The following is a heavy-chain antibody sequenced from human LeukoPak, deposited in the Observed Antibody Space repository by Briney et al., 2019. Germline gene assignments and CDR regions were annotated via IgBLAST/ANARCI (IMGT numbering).Heavy chain of an antibody. D-gene: IGHD3-22*01. Sequence: GGSLRLSCAASGFTFSDYYMSWIRQAPGKGLEWVSYISSSGSTIYYADSVKGRFTISRDNAKNSLYLQMNSLRAEDTAVYYCAKDSYDSSGYSNWFDPWGQGTLVTVSS. CDR3: AKDSYDSSGYSNWFDP. J-gene: IGHJ5*02. CDR2: ISSSGSTI. CDR1: GFTFSDYY. V-gene: IGHV3-11*04.